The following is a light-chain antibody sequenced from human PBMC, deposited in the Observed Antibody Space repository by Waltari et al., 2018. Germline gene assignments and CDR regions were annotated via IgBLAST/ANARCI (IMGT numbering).Light chain of an antibody. Sequence: EIVLTQSPGTLSLSPGESATLSCRTSQSVTRALAWYQQTPGQAPRLLIYGASNRDTGIPDRFSGSGSGTDFSLTISSLEPEDFAVYYCQHYLRLPVTFGQGTKVEVK. J-gene: IGKJ1*01. CDR2: GAS. CDR1: QSVTRA. CDR3: QHYLRLPVT. V-gene: IGKV3-20*01.